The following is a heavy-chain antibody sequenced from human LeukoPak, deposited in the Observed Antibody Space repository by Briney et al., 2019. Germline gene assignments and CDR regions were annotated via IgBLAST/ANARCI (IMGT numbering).Heavy chain of an antibody. V-gene: IGHV3-23*01. J-gene: IGHJ6*02. CDR1: GFTFSSYG. CDR3: AKDFAISLRFGEDYYGMDV. Sequence: PGGSLRLSCAASGFTFSSYGMSWVRQAPGKGLEWVSTINGGPYDNTYYADSVKGRFTISRDNSRNTLYLQMNSLRAEDTAIYFCAKDFAISLRFGEDYYGMDVWGQGTTVTVSS. CDR2: INGGPYDNT. D-gene: IGHD3-10*01.